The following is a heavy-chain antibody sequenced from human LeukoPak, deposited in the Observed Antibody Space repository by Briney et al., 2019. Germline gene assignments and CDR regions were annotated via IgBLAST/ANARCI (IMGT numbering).Heavy chain of an antibody. J-gene: IGHJ6*03. V-gene: IGHV4-61*02. CDR2: IYTSGST. Sequence: TSETLSLTCTVSGDSISSGSYYWSWIRQPAGKGLEWIGRIYTSGSTNYNPSLKSRVTISVDTSKNQFSLNLTSVTAADTAVYYCAREGRDVMATIGRGYYYYMDVWGKGTTVTISS. CDR1: GDSISSGSYY. CDR3: AREGRDVMATIGRGYYYYMDV. D-gene: IGHD5-12*01.